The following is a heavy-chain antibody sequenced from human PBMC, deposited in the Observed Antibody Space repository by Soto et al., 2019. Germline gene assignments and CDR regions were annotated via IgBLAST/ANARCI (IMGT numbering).Heavy chain of an antibody. D-gene: IGHD6-13*01. Sequence: QPGGSLRLSCAASGFSFSSYAMSWVRLAPGKGLEWVSAISGSGGSTYYADSVKGRFTISRDNSKNTLYLQMNSLRGDDTAVYYCAKLGSSWWFFDYWGQGTLVTVSS. V-gene: IGHV3-23*01. CDR1: GFSFSSYA. CDR3: AKLGSSWWFFDY. CDR2: ISGSGGST. J-gene: IGHJ4*02.